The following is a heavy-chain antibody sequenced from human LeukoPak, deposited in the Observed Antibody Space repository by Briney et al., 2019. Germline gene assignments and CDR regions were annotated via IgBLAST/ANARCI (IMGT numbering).Heavy chain of an antibody. CDR2: ISGSGSDM. CDR3: STDPRLLIY. CDR1: GFGFSDSY. J-gene: IGHJ4*01. D-gene: IGHD2-8*01. V-gene: IGHV3-11*01. Sequence: GGSLRLSCVVSGFGFSDSYMTWIRQTPGKGLEWLAYISGSGSDMYYADSVKGRFTISRDNAKNSLYLQMNSLRPDDTALYYCSTDPRLLIYWGHGTLVTVSS.